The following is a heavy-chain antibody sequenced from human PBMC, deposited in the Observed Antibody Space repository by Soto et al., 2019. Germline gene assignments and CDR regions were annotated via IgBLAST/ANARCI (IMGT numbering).Heavy chain of an antibody. CDR1: GFTFSSYG. CDR2: ISYDGSNK. CDR3: AKGMTTRAKRNLYGMDV. D-gene: IGHD4-17*01. Sequence: GGSLRLSCAASGFTFSSYGMHWVRQAPGKGLEWVAVISYDGSNKYYADSVKGRFTISRDNSKNTLYLQMNSLRAEDTAVYYCAKGMTTRAKRNLYGMDVWGQGTTATVSS. J-gene: IGHJ6*02. V-gene: IGHV3-30*18.